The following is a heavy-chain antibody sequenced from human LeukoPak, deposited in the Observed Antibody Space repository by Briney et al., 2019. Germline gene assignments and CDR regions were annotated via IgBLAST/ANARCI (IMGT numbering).Heavy chain of an antibody. V-gene: IGHV1-8*01. Sequence: ASVKVSCKASGYTFTSYDINWVRQATGQGLEWMGWMNPNSGNTGYAQKFQGRVTMTRNTSISIAYMELSSLRSEDTAVYYCARGLNTGITMVQGVMAPWGQGTLVTVSS. CDR3: ARGLNTGITMVQGVMAP. CDR2: MNPNSGNT. CDR1: GYTFTSYD. D-gene: IGHD3-10*01. J-gene: IGHJ5*02.